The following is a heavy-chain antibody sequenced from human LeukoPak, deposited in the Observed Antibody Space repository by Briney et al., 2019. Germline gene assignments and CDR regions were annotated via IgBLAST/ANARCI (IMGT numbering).Heavy chain of an antibody. Sequence: PSETLSLTCTVSGGSISSYYWSWIRQPPGKGLEWIGYIYYSGSTNYNPSLKSRVTISVDTSKNQFSLKLSSVTAADTAVYYCARSVVVVAPTNPGAGYYFDYWGQGTLVTVSS. D-gene: IGHD2-15*01. CDR2: IYYSGST. J-gene: IGHJ4*02. V-gene: IGHV4-59*08. CDR1: GGSISSYY. CDR3: ARSVVVVAPTNPGAGYYFDY.